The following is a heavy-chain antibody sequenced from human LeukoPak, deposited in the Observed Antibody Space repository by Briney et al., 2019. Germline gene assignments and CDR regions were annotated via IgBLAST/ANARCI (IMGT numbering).Heavy chain of an antibody. J-gene: IGHJ3*02. Sequence: GASVKVSCKASGYTFTDYYIHCLRQAPGQGLEWMGCIDPNSGGTDYAQKLQGRVTMTRDTSTDTVYMELSRLRSDDTAVYYCARGPSHGAFDIWGQGTMVTVSS. CDR1: GYTFTDYY. V-gene: IGHV1-2*02. CDR3: ARGPSHGAFDI. CDR2: IDPNSGGT.